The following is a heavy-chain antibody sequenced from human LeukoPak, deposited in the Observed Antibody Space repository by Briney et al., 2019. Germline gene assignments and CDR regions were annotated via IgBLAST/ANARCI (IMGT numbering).Heavy chain of an antibody. Sequence: GESLKISCKGSGYSFANHWIGWVRQMPGKGLEWMGIIYPGDSDTRYSPSFQGQVTISADKSINTAYLRWSSLKASDTAMHYCARRYCSGDSCYSSFDYWGQGTLVTVSS. J-gene: IGHJ4*02. D-gene: IGHD2-15*01. CDR3: ARRYCSGDSCYSSFDY. CDR2: IYPGDSDT. CDR1: GYSFANHW. V-gene: IGHV5-51*01.